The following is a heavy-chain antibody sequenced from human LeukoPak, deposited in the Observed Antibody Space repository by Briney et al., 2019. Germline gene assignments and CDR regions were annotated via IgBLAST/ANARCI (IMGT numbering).Heavy chain of an antibody. Sequence: SETLSLTCTVSGGSISYYYWNWIRQPAGKGLEWIGSLFHSGSTYYNPSLKSRVTISVDTSKNQFSLKLNSVTAADTAMYYCARHEYSSSWSPPEYFDLWGRGTLVTVSS. CDR2: LFHSGST. CDR3: ARHEYSSSWSPPEYFDL. D-gene: IGHD6-13*01. J-gene: IGHJ2*01. V-gene: IGHV4-59*08. CDR1: GGSISYYY.